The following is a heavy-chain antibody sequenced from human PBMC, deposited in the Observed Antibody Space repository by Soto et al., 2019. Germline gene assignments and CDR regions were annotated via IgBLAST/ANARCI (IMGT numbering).Heavy chain of an antibody. J-gene: IGHJ6*02. D-gene: IGHD4-4*01. CDR2: IIPFIGTA. Sequence: QVQLVQSGAEVKKPGSSVTVSCKASGGTFSSYAISWVRQAPGQGLEWMGRIIPFIGTANYARKFQGRVTITADESTSTAYMELTSLRSEDTAVYYGARVVMTTVPASYYYGMDVCGQGTTVTVSS. CDR1: GGTFSSYA. V-gene: IGHV1-69*18. CDR3: ARVVMTTVPASYYYGMDV.